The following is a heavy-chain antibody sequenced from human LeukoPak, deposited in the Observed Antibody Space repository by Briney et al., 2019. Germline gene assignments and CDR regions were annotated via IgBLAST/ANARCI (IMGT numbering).Heavy chain of an antibody. J-gene: IGHJ4*02. CDR1: GFTFSSYA. CDR2: ISGSGGST. D-gene: IGHD6-13*01. Sequence: SGGSLRLSCAASGFTFSSYAMSWVRQAPGKGLEWVSAISGSGGSTYYADSVKGRFTISRDNSKNTLYLQMNSLRAEDTAVYYCARDPRIRFTSRGAAALDYWGQGTLVTVSS. CDR3: ARDPRIRFTSRGAAALDY. V-gene: IGHV3-23*01.